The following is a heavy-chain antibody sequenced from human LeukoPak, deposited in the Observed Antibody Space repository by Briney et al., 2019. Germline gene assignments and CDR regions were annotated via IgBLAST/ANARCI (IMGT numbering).Heavy chain of an antibody. CDR2: INAYTGNT. CDR3: ARAHPEYYDSSGYNPLDF. V-gene: IGHV1-18*01. J-gene: IGHJ4*02. Sequence: ASVKVSCKASGYRLSYYGISWVRQAPGQGLEWMGWINAYTGNTNYAQKLQGRVTMTTDTSTSTAYMELRSLKSDDTAVYYCARAHPEYYDSSGYNPLDFWGQGTLVTVSS. D-gene: IGHD3-22*01. CDR1: GYRLSYYG.